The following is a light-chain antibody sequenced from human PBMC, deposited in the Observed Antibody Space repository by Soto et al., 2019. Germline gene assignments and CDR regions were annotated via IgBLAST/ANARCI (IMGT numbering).Light chain of an antibody. V-gene: IGKV3-20*01. Sequence: EMVLTQSPGTLSLSPGERATLSCRASQSVGSSYLAWYQQTPGQAPRLLIYGASIRATGIPDRFSGSGSGTDFTLSISRLEPEDFATYYCQQTKSLPPTLGQGTRLENK. CDR3: QQTKSLPPT. CDR1: QSVGSSY. J-gene: IGKJ5*01. CDR2: GAS.